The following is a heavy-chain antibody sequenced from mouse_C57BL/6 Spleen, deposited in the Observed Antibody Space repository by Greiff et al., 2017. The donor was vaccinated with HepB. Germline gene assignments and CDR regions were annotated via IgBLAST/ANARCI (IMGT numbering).Heavy chain of an antibody. CDR1: GYTFTDYN. V-gene: IGHV1-18*01. CDR3: ARRERWLLRGSLYYFDY. Sequence: EVQLQQSGPELVKPGASVKIPCKASGYTFTDYNMDWVKQSHGKSLEWIGDINPNNGGTIYNQKFKGKATLTVDKSSSTAYMELRSLTSEDTAVYYCARRERWLLRGSLYYFDYWGQGTTLTVSS. CDR2: INPNNGGT. J-gene: IGHJ2*01. D-gene: IGHD2-3*01.